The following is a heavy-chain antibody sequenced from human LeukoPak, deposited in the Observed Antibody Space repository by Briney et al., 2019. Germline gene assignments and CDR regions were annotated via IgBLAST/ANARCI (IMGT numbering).Heavy chain of an antibody. CDR2: IIPIFGTA. J-gene: IGHJ4*02. V-gene: IGHV1-69*05. CDR3: ASNEFRELLY. CDR1: GGTFSSYA. D-gene: IGHD3-10*01. Sequence: GASVKVSCKASGGTFSSYAISWVRQAPGQGLEWMGRIIPIFGTANYAQKFQGRVTITTDESTSTAYMELSSLRSEDTAVYYCASNEFRELLYWGQGTLVTVSS.